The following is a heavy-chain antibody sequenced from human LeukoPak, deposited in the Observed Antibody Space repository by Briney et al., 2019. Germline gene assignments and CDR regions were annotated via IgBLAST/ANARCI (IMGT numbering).Heavy chain of an antibody. CDR1: GGTFSSYA. Sequence: SVKVSCKASGGTFSSYAISWVRQAPGQGLEWMGGIIPIFGTANYAQKFQGRVTITADKSTSTAYMELSSLRSDDTAVYYCAREYYYESSDYYVVLSGAFDIWGQGTMVTVSS. J-gene: IGHJ3*02. D-gene: IGHD3-22*01. CDR3: AREYYYESSDYYVVLSGAFDI. CDR2: IIPIFGTA. V-gene: IGHV1-69*06.